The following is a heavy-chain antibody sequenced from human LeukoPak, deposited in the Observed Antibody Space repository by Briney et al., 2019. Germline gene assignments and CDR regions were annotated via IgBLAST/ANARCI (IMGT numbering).Heavy chain of an antibody. Sequence: GGSLRLSCAVSGFTFSSYSMNWVRQAPGKGLEWVSSISSSSSYIYYADSVKGRFTISRDNAKNSLYLQMNSLRAEDTAVYYCARDRRYSYRFFDYWGQGTLVTVSS. D-gene: IGHD5-18*01. V-gene: IGHV3-21*01. J-gene: IGHJ4*02. CDR3: ARDRRYSYRFFDY. CDR2: ISSSSSYI. CDR1: GFTFSSYS.